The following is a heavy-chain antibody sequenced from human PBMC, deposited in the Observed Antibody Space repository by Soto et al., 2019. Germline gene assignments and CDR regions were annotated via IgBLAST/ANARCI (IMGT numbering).Heavy chain of an antibody. V-gene: IGHV3-30*04. CDR3: ARTRNGGVADSFDS. D-gene: IGHD3-3*01. CDR2: ISRDGSYI. J-gene: IGHJ5*01. CDR1: VFTFGRYA. Sequence: PGGSLRLSCAASVFTFGRYAIHWVRLTPGRGLEWVLAISRDGSYIYYTDSVKGRFTVSRDNSKNTVFVQMNRLIPDDTALYFCARTRNGGVADSFDSWGQGTRVTVSS.